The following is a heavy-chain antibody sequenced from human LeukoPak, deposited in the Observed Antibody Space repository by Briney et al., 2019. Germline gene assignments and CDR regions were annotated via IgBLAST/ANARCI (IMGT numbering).Heavy chain of an antibody. V-gene: IGHV3-23*01. J-gene: IGHJ4*02. D-gene: IGHD1-26*01. CDR3: ARIGSSSYIDY. CDR1: GLTFRSYA. CDR2: ICSSGGCT. Sequence: GGSLRLSCAASGLTFRSYAMSWVRQAPGKGLEWVSAICSSGGCTFYADSVKGRFTISRDNSKNTLFLQMNSLRAEDTAVYYCARIGSSSYIDYWGQGTLVTVSS.